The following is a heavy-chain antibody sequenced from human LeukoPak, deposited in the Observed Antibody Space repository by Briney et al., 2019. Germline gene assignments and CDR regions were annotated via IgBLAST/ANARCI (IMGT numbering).Heavy chain of an antibody. CDR3: ARSPRGYSGYDPYNWFDP. CDR1: GGSISSGSYY. CDR2: VYTSGST. J-gene: IGHJ5*02. Sequence: SQTLSLTCTVSGGSISSGSYYWSWIRQPAGKGLEWSGRVYTSGSTNYNPSLKSRVTISVDTSKNQFSLRLSSVTAADTAVYYCARSPRGYSGYDPYNWFDPWGQGTLVTVSS. V-gene: IGHV4-61*02. D-gene: IGHD5-12*01.